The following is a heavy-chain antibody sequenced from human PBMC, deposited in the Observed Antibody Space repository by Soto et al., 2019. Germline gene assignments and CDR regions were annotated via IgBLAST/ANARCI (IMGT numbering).Heavy chain of an antibody. J-gene: IGHJ4*02. CDR1: GYTFTGYY. CDR3: ARSLGRRALNDY. V-gene: IGHV1-2*02. Sequence: ASVKVSCKASGYTFTGYYMHWVRQAPGQGLEWMGWINPNSGGTNYAQKFQGRVTMTRDTSTSTVYMELSSLRSEDTAVYYCARSLGRRALNDYWGQGTLVTVSS. CDR2: INPNSGGT. D-gene: IGHD1-26*01.